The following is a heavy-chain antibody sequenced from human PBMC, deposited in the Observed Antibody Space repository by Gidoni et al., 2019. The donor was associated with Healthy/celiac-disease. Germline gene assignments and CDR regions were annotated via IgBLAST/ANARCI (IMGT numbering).Heavy chain of an antibody. D-gene: IGHD2-2*01. V-gene: IGHV4-59*01. CDR3: AREAVPEGRGGMDV. J-gene: IGHJ6*02. Sequence: QVQLQESGPGLVKPSETLSLTCTVSGGSISSYYWSWIRQPPGKGLEWLGYIYYSGSTNYNPSLKSRVTISVDTSKNQFSLKLSSVTAADTAVYYCAREAVPEGRGGMDVWGQGTTVTVSS. CDR2: IYYSGST. CDR1: GGSISSYY.